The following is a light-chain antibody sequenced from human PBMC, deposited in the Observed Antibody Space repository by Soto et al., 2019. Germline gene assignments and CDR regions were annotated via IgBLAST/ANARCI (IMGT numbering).Light chain of an antibody. CDR2: VNSDGRH. CDR1: SGHSNYA. CDR3: QSWGAGIRV. Sequence: QLVLTQSPSASASLGASVKLTCSLSSGHSNYAIAWHQQRPAKAPRYLMKVNSDGRHSNGDGIPDRFSGSSSGAERYLTISSLQSEDEADYYCQSWGAGIRVFGGGTKVTVL. J-gene: IGLJ3*02. V-gene: IGLV4-69*02.